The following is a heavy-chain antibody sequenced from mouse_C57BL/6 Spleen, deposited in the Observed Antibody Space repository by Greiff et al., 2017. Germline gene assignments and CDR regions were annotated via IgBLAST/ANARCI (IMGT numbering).Heavy chain of an antibody. J-gene: IGHJ2*01. CDR3: TRTNYDRNLDY. CDR2: IDPSDSYT. CDR1: GYTFTSSW. Sequence: QVQLQQPGAELVKPGASVKLSCKASGYTFTSSWMQWVKQRPGQGLEWIGEIDPSDSYTNYNQKFKGKATLTVDTSSSTAYMQLSSLTSEDSAVYYCTRTNYDRNLDYWGQGTTLTVSS. D-gene: IGHD1-1*01. V-gene: IGHV1-50*01.